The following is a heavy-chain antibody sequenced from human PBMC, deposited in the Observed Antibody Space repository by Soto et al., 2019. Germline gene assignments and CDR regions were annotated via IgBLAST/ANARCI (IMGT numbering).Heavy chain of an antibody. Sequence: SETLSLTCAVYGGSFSGYYWSWIRQPPGKGLEWIGEINHSGSTNYNPSLKSRLTISVDTSKNQFSLKLSSVTAADTAVYYCARRTYHDFWSGFDYWGQGTLVTVSS. J-gene: IGHJ4*02. D-gene: IGHD3-3*01. CDR2: INHSGST. CDR3: ARRTYHDFWSGFDY. CDR1: GGSFSGYY. V-gene: IGHV4-34*01.